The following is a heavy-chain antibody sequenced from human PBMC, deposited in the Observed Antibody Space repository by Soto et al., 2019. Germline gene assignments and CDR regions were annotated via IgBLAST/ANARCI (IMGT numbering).Heavy chain of an antibody. CDR3: ASQFVAAAGSEFDY. V-gene: IGHV4-4*02. D-gene: IGHD6-13*01. CDR1: GGSISSNNW. J-gene: IGHJ4*02. Sequence: PSETLSLTCAVSGGSISSNNWWSWVRQPPGKGLEWIGEIYDSGSTNYNPSLKSRVTISVDTSKNQFSLKLSSVTAADTAVYYCASQFVAAAGSEFDYWGQGILVTVSS. CDR2: IYDSGST.